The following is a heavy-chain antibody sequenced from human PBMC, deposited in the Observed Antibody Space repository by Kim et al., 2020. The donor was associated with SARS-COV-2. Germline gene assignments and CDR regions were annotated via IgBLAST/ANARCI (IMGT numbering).Heavy chain of an antibody. D-gene: IGHD3-9*01. V-gene: IGHV3-64D*06. J-gene: IGHJ3*02. Sequence: GGSLRLSCSASGFTFSSYAMHWVRQAPGKGLEYVSAISSNGGSTYYADSVKGRFTISRDNSKNTLYLQMSSLRAEDTAVYYCVKARYFDWFDIWGQGTMVTVSS. CDR2: ISSNGGST. CDR1: GFTFSSYA. CDR3: VKARYFDWFDI.